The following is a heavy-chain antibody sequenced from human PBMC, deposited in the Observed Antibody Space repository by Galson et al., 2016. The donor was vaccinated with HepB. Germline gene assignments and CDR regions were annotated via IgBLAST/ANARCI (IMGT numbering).Heavy chain of an antibody. J-gene: IGHJ4*02. CDR3: AIGRWMWGFNS. V-gene: IGHV3-74*01. CDR1: GFSFSTYW. Sequence: SLRLSCAASGFSFSTYWMHWVRLVPGKGLVCVSHINHDGSSTAYADSVKGRFTVSRDTAKNTLYLQMNSLRAEDTGVYFCAIGRWMWGFNSWGQGTQFTVSS. D-gene: IGHD4-23*01. CDR2: INHDGSST.